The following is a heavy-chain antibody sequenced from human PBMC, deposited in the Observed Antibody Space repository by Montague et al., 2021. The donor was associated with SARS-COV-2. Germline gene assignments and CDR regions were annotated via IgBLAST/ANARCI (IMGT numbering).Heavy chain of an antibody. CDR1: GFTFSSYW. J-gene: IGHJ6*02. D-gene: IGHD3-16*01. CDR3: ARGYFPVGGSENWGSYGMDV. V-gene: IGHV3-74*01. CDR2: VKGDGSRI. Sequence: SLRLSCAASGFTFSSYWMHWVRQAPGTGLVWVSRVKGDGSRISYADSVKDRFTISRDNAKNTLYLQMNSLRAEDTAVYFCARGYFPVGGSENWGSYGMDVWGQGTTVTVSS.